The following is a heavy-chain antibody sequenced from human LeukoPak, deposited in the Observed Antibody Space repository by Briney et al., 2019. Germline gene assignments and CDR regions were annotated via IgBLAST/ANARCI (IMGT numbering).Heavy chain of an antibody. V-gene: IGHV4-39*01. CDR1: GGSISSSSYY. J-gene: IGHJ4*02. Sequence: SETLSLTCTVSGGSISSSSYYWGWIRQPPGKGLEWIGSIYYSGSTYYNPSLKSRVTISVDTSKNQFSLKLSSVTAADTAVYYCARQGVPFNIDYWGQGTLVTVSS. CDR3: ARQGVPFNIDY. CDR2: IYYSGST. D-gene: IGHD2/OR15-2a*01.